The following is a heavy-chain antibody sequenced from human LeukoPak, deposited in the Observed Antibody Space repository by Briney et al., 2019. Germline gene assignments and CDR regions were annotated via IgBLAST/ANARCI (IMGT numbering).Heavy chain of an antibody. V-gene: IGHV3-23*01. Sequence: GGSLRLSCAASGFTFRTYAMSWVRQAPGKGLEWVSGISDSGDGTYYAESVKGRFTISRDNSKNTLYLQMNSLRAEDTAVYYCAKDSGSYLGPYAFDIWGQGTMVTVSS. J-gene: IGHJ3*02. CDR3: AKDSGSYLGPYAFDI. CDR1: GFTFRTYA. D-gene: IGHD1-26*01. CDR2: ISDSGDGT.